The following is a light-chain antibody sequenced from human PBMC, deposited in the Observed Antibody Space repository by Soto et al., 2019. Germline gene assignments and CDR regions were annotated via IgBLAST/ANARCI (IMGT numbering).Light chain of an antibody. CDR1: SSGVGSYNL. Sequence: QSVLTQPASVSGSPGQSITISCTGTSSGVGSYNLVSWYQQHPGKAPKLMIYEGSKRPSGVSNRFSGSKSGNTASLTISGLQAEDDADYYCCSYAGSSTFHVVFGGGTKLTVL. CDR3: CSYAGSSTFHVV. J-gene: IGLJ2*01. V-gene: IGLV2-23*03. CDR2: EGS.